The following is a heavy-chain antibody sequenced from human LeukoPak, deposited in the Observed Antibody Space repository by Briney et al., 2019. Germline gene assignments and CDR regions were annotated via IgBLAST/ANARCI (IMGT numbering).Heavy chain of an antibody. Sequence: PGGSLRLSCVASGFTFRNYAMSWVRQSPGKGLEWISAISNDGVYTFHADSVKGRLTISRDNSKNTLYLQMNSLRAEDTAVYYCAKSSYYDSSGFYREYYFDYWGQGTLVTVSS. J-gene: IGHJ4*02. CDR1: GFTFRNYA. CDR2: ISNDGVYT. D-gene: IGHD3-22*01. CDR3: AKSSYYDSSGFYREYYFDY. V-gene: IGHV3-23*01.